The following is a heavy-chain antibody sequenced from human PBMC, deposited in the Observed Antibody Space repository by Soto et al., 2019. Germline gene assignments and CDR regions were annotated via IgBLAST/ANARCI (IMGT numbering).Heavy chain of an antibody. V-gene: IGHV3-48*01. D-gene: IGHD4-17*01. Sequence: EVQLVESGGGLIQPGGSLRLSCAASGFTFSRHGFNWVRQAPGKGLEWVSYISSGSTSKYYADSVKGRFTISRDNAKNSVYLQMNILRAEDTAVIYCVRDTDGDSSTSPRWGQGTLVTVSS. CDR3: VRDTDGDSSTSPR. CDR1: GFTFSRHG. J-gene: IGHJ4*02. CDR2: ISSGSTSK.